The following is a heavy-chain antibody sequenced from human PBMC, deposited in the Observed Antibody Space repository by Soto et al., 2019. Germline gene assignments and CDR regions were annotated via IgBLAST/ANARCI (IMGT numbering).Heavy chain of an antibody. CDR3: ARQTSARNDGDDAFDI. V-gene: IGHV4-59*08. D-gene: IGHD1-1*01. J-gene: IGHJ3*02. Sequence: SETLSLTCTVSGGSISSYYWSWIRQPPGKGLEWIGYIYYSGSTNYNPSLKSRVTISVDTSKNQFSLKLSSVTAADTAVYYCARQTSARNDGDDAFDIWGQGTMVTVSS. CDR2: IYYSGST. CDR1: GGSISSYY.